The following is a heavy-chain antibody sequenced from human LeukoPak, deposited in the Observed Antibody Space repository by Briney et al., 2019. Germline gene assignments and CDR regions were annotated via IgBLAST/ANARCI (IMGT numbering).Heavy chain of an antibody. CDR1: GGSISSYY. D-gene: IGHD4-17*01. CDR2: IYHSGST. V-gene: IGHV4-38-2*02. CDR3: ARDLGYGTHGG. J-gene: IGHJ4*02. Sequence: SETLSLTCTVSGGSISSYYWSWIRQPPGKGLEWIGSIYHSGSTYYNPSLKSRVTISVDTSKNQFSLRLSSVTAADTAVYYCARDLGYGTHGGWGPGILVTVSS.